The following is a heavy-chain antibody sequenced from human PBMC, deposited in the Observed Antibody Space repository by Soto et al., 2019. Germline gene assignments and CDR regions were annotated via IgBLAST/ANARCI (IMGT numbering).Heavy chain of an antibody. CDR2: INHSGST. Sequence: QVQLQQWGAGLLKPSETLSLTCAVYGGSFSGYYWSLIRQPPGKGLEWIGEINHSGSTNYNPSLKSRVTISIDTAKNQFSLKLSSVTAADTAVYYCARGDIVTGMNVSDIWGQGTMVTVSS. V-gene: IGHV4-34*01. CDR3: ARGDIVTGMNVSDI. J-gene: IGHJ3*02. D-gene: IGHD1-1*01. CDR1: GGSFSGYY.